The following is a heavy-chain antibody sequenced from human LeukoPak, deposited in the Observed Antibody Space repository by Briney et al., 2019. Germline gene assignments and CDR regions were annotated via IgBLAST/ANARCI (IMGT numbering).Heavy chain of an antibody. CDR3: ARGLRTVTKYYFDY. V-gene: IGHV3-66*02. J-gene: IGHJ4*02. CDR2: IYSGGST. Sequence: GGSLRLSCAASGFTVSSNHMNWVRQAPGKGLEWVSVIYSGGSTYNADSVKGRFTISRDNSKNTLYLQMNSLRAEDTAVYYCARGLRTVTKYYFDYWGQGTLVTVSS. CDR1: GFTVSSNH. D-gene: IGHD4-17*01.